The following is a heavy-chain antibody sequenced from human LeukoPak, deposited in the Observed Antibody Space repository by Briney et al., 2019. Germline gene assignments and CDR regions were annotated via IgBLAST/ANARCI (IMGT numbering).Heavy chain of an antibody. Sequence: PGGSLRLSCAASGFTFSTYGMHWVRQAPGKGLEWVAVISYDGRNKYYADSVKGRFTISRDNSKNTLYLRMNSLRAEDTAVYYCAKIAPRYYYDSSGYYYDLEAFGPVDYWGQGTLVTVSS. D-gene: IGHD3-22*01. V-gene: IGHV3-30*18. CDR2: ISYDGRNK. J-gene: IGHJ4*02. CDR1: GFTFSTYG. CDR3: AKIAPRYYYDSSGYYYDLEAFGPVDY.